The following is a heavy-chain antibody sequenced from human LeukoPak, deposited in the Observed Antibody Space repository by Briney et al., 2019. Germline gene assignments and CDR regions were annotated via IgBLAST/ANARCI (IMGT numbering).Heavy chain of an antibody. CDR1: GDSVSSNSAA. CDR2: TYYRSKYYN. V-gene: IGHV6-1*01. D-gene: IGHD3-22*01. Sequence: SQTLSLTCAISGDSVSSNSAAWNWIRQSPSRGLEWLGRTYYRSKYYNDYALSVKSRITINPGTSKNQFSLQLNSVIPEDSAVYYCARGGGGYPYFHYWGQGTLVTVSS. CDR3: ARGGGGYPYFHY. J-gene: IGHJ4*02.